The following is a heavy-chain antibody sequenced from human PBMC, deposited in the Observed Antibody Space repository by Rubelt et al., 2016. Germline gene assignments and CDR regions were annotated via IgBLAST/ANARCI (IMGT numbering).Heavy chain of an antibody. D-gene: IGHD3-22*01. CDR1: GFTLSTYW. CDR2: INQDGSAK. V-gene: IGHV3-7*03. CDR3: GKAGLYDSLGS. J-gene: IGHJ4*02. Sequence: VHLVESGGGLVQPGGSLRLSCAASGFTLSTYWMHWVRQAPGRGLEWVANINQDGSAKYYVDSVKGRFTISRDNSRNTLYVQRNGLRAEDRAVYYCGKAGLYDSLGSWGPGTQVTVSS.